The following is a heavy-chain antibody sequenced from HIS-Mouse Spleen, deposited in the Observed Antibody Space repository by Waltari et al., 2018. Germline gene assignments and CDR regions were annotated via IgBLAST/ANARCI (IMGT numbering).Heavy chain of an antibody. CDR2: IYYSGST. CDR1: GGSISSSSYY. V-gene: IGHV4-39*07. Sequence: QLQLQESGPGLVKPSETLSLTCTVSGGSISSSSYYWGWIRQPPGKGLEWIGSIYYSGSTYYNPSLKSRVTISVDTSKNQFSLKLSSVTAADTAVYYCARDESPYYDFWSGYYAFDIWGQGTMVTVSS. J-gene: IGHJ3*02. D-gene: IGHD3-3*01. CDR3: ARDESPYYDFWSGYYAFDI.